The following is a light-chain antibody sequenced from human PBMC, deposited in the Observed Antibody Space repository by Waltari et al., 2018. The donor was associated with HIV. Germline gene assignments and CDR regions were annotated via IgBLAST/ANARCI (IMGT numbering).Light chain of an antibody. CDR3: PQYRDWPPSP. V-gene: IGKV3-15*01. Sequence: IVVTQTPATVSVEPGERETRSCKTRQRVYKNLAWDQHNPGQPPRLLIPGASTRARDVPPRFPGSGSGTEFTLTIHSLQADDVAVYYFPQYRDWPPSPFGHRTKVEIK. J-gene: IGKJ2*01. CDR1: QRVYKN. CDR2: GAS.